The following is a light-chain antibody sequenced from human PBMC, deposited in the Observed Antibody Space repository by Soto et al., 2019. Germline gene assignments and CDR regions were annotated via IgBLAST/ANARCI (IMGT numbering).Light chain of an antibody. CDR1: SSNIGSNY. J-gene: IGLJ3*02. CDR2: SNN. Sequence: QAVVTQPPSASGTPGQRVTISCSGSSSNIGSNYVYWYQQLPGTAPKLLIYSNNQRPSGVPDRFSGSKSGTSASLAISGLRSEDEADYYCAAWDDSLSGLWVFGGGTKLTVL. V-gene: IGLV1-47*02. CDR3: AAWDDSLSGLWV.